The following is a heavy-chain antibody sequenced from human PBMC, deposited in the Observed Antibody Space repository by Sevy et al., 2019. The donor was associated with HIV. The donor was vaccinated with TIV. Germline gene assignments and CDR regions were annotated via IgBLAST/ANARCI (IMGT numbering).Heavy chain of an antibody. CDR3: ASDSTTRPRVLDY. V-gene: IGHV4-59*01. CDR1: GGSISSYF. CDR2: IYFTGKT. Sequence: SETLSLTCSVSGGSISSYFWTWVRQSPGKGLEWIGNIYFTGKTDYSPSLKSRVTLSLETSKSQFSLTLKSVTAADTDIYFCASDSTTRPRVLDYWGQGTLVTVSS. J-gene: IGHJ4*02. D-gene: IGHD1-1*01.